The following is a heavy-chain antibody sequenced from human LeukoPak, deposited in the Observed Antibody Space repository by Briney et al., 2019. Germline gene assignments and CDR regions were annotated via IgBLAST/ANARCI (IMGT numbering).Heavy chain of an antibody. D-gene: IGHD2-8*01. V-gene: IGHV3-23*01. CDR3: AKSSMVYAANFDF. CDR2: ISGSGGST. CDR1: GFTLSSYA. J-gene: IGHJ4*02. Sequence: GGSLRLSCAASGFTLSSYAMSWVRQAPGKGLEWVSAISGSGGSTYYADSVKRRFTISRDNSKNTLYLQMNSPRAEDTAVYYCAKSSMVYAANFDFWGQGTLVTVSS.